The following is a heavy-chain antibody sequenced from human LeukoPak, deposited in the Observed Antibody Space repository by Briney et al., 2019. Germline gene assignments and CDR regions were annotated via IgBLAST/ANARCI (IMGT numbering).Heavy chain of an antibody. Sequence: PPETLSLTCTVSGGSISSGGYYWSWIRQHPGKGLEWIGYIYYSGSTYYNPSLKSRVTISVDTSKNQFSLKLSSVTAADTAVYYCARGGDGYDWEFDPWGQGTLVTVSS. V-gene: IGHV4-31*03. CDR1: GGSISSGGYY. J-gene: IGHJ5*02. D-gene: IGHD5-12*01. CDR3: ARGGDGYDWEFDP. CDR2: IYYSGST.